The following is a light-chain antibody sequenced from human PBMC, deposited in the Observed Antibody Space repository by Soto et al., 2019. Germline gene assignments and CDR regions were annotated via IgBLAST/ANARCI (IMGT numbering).Light chain of an antibody. J-gene: IGKJ4*01. CDR1: QSLLHSDGYNY. CDR2: SGS. V-gene: IGKV2-28*01. CDR3: MQALQTPVT. Sequence: EIVLTQSSLSLPVTPGEPASISCRSIQSLLHSDGYNYWDWYLQKPGQSPQLLIYSGSHRASGVPDRFSGSGSGTDFTLNISRVEAEDVGIYYCMQALQTPVTFGGGTKVEI.